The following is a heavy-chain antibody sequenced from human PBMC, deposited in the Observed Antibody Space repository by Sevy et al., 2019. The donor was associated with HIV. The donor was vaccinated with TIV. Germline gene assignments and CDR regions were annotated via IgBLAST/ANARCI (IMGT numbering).Heavy chain of an antibody. D-gene: IGHD1-26*01. Sequence: SETLSLTCTVSGGSITSLYWNWIRQPPGKGLEWVADFYYNGHITYNPSLKRRVTLSLDTSKNPFSLRLSSVTAADTAMYYCAGENAWGRCYSWGQGTLVTVSS. CDR2: FYYNGHI. J-gene: IGHJ4*02. CDR1: GGSITSLY. CDR3: AGENAWGRCYS. V-gene: IGHV4-59*08.